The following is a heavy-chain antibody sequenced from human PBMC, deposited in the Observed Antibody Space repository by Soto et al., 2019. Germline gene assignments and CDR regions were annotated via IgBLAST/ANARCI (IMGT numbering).Heavy chain of an antibody. J-gene: IGHJ5*02. CDR1: GGSISSSSYY. Sequence: PSETLSLTCTVSGGSISSSSYYWGWIRQPPGKGLEWIGSIYYSGSTYYNPSLKSRVTISVDTSKNQFSLKLSSVTAADTAVYYCARGQQLARDWFDPWGQGTLVTVSS. CDR3: ARGQQLARDWFDP. CDR2: IYYSGST. D-gene: IGHD6-13*01. V-gene: IGHV4-39*01.